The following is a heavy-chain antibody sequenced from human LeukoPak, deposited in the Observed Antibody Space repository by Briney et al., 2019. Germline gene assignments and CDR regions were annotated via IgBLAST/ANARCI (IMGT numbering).Heavy chain of an antibody. V-gene: IGHV1-8*01. D-gene: IGHD2-2*01. CDR1: GYTLTSYD. CDR3: ARGFRSGTSVGISSDFDY. J-gene: IGHJ4*02. CDR2: MNPKCGNT. Sequence: ASVTVSCKASGYTLTSYDFNWVRQAPGQGLEWMGWMNPKCGNTGYAQKLQGRVTMPRNTSINTAYMELNSLRSEDTAVYYCARGFRSGTSVGISSDFDYWGQGTLVSVSS.